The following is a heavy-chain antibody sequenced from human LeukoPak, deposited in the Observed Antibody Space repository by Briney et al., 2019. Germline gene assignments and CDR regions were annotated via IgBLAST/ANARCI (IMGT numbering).Heavy chain of an antibody. V-gene: IGHV4-34*01. Sequence: SETLSLTCAVYGGSFSGYYWSWIRQPPGKGLEWLGEINHSGSTNYNPSLKSRVTILVDTSNNQFSLKLSSVTAADTAVYYCARGGYDYVWGSYRSNDAFDIWGQGTMVTVSS. D-gene: IGHD3-16*02. CDR1: GGSFSGYY. CDR3: ARGGYDYVWGSYRSNDAFDI. CDR2: INHSGST. J-gene: IGHJ3*02.